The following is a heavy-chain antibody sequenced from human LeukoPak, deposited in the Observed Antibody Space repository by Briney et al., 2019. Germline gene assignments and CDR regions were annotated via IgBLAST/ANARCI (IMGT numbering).Heavy chain of an antibody. CDR1: GFTFSSYS. V-gene: IGHV3-48*01. J-gene: IGHJ6*03. CDR3: ARAWVAVAGDYYYYMDV. D-gene: IGHD6-19*01. Sequence: GGSLRLSCAASGFTFSSYSMNWVRQAPGKGLEWVSYISFSSATIHYADSVKGRFTISRDNAKNSLYLQMNSLRAEDTAVYYCARAWVAVAGDYYYYMDVWGKGTTVTISS. CDR2: ISFSSATI.